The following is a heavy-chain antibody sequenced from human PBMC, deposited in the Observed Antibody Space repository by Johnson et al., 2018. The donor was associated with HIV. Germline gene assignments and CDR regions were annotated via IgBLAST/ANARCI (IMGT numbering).Heavy chain of an antibody. CDR2: LSYDASNN. J-gene: IGHJ3*02. D-gene: IGHD4-23*01. CDR3: ARDPGNGGRPFDAFDI. V-gene: IGHV3-30*01. Sequence: QVQLVESGGGVVQPGRSLRLSCTSSAFTFSGYAMHWVRQAPGKGLEWVSALSYDASNNYYADSVKGRFTISRDNSKNPVYLQMDSLRGEDTAVYYCARDPGNGGRPFDAFDIWGQGTMVTVSA. CDR1: AFTFSGYA.